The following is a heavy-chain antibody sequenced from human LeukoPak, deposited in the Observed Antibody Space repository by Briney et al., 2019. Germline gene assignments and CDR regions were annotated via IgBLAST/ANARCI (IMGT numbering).Heavy chain of an antibody. J-gene: IGHJ3*02. CDR3: ARVEYDILTGYLDAFDI. D-gene: IGHD3-9*01. CDR1: GYTFTSYY. V-gene: IGHV1-46*01. CDR2: INPSGGST. Sequence: ASVKVSCKASGYTFTSYYMHWVRQAPGQGLEWMGIINPSGGSTSYAQKFQGRVTMTTDTSTSTAYMELRSLRSDDTAVYYCARVEYDILTGYLDAFDIWGQGTMVTVSS.